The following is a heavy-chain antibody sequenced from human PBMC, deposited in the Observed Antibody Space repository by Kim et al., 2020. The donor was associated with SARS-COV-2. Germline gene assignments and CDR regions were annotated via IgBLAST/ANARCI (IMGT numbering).Heavy chain of an antibody. CDR1: GFTPTIHW. Sequence: GGSLRLSCAASGFTPTIHWMNWVRQTPGKGLEWVANIKHDGSETKYVDSVKGRFTISRDSARNSIYLQMNSLRAEDTAVYYCARGSGWLIEHWGQGTLDTVSS. CDR3: ARGSGWLIEH. CDR2: IKHDGSET. J-gene: IGHJ1*01. V-gene: IGHV3-7*05. D-gene: IGHD6-19*01.